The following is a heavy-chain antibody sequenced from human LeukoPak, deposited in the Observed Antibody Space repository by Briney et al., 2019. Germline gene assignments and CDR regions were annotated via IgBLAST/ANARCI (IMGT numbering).Heavy chain of an antibody. CDR3: ARTRSVPAATGPDRQKNWFDP. J-gene: IGHJ5*02. CDR2: ISAYNGNT. Sequence: GASVKVSCKASGYTFTSYGTSWVRQAPGQGLEWMGWISAYNGNTNYAQKLQGRVTMTTDTSTSTAYMELRSLRSDDTAVYYCARTRSVPAATGPDRQKNWFDPWGQGTLVTVSS. D-gene: IGHD2-2*01. CDR1: GYTFTSYG. V-gene: IGHV1-18*01.